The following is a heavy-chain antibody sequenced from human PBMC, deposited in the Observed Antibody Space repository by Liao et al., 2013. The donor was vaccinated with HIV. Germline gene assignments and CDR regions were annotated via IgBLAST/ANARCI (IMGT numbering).Heavy chain of an antibody. CDR1: GGSISSGSYY. CDR2: IYTSGST. J-gene: IGHJ4*02. CDR3: ARGRGVAVAGTYFDY. V-gene: IGHV4-61*02. D-gene: IGHD6-19*01. Sequence: QVQLQESGPGLVKPSQTLSLTCTVSGGSISSGSYYWSWIRQPAGKGLEWIGRIYTSGSTNYNPSLKSRVTISVDTSKNQFSLKLSSVTAADTAVYYCARGRGVAVAGTYFDYWGQGTLVTVSS.